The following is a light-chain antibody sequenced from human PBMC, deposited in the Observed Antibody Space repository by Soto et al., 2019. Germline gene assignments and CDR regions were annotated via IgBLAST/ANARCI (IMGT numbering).Light chain of an antibody. Sequence: QSALPQSPSASASLGASVKLTCTLSSGHSSYAIAWHQQQPEKGPRYLMKVNSDGSHSRGDGIPDRFSGSSSGAERYLAISRLQSEDEADYYCQIWGTGIRVFGTGTKLTVL. CDR1: SGHSSYA. CDR2: VNSDGSH. CDR3: QIWGTGIRV. J-gene: IGLJ1*01. V-gene: IGLV4-69*01.